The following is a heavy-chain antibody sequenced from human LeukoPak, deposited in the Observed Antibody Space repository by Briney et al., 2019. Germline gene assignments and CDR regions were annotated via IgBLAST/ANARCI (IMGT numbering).Heavy chain of an antibody. D-gene: IGHD3-16*02. Sequence: PSETLSLTCTVSGGSIGTYYWSWIRQSPGKGLEWIGYIYVTGTRYNPYLQSRVTISVDRSRNQFFLMMSTVTAADTAVYYCARHIGGGIEDMDVGGKETKVIVS. CDR2: IYVTGT. CDR1: GGSIGTYY. CDR3: ARHIGGGIEDMDV. J-gene: IGHJ6*03. V-gene: IGHV4-59*08.